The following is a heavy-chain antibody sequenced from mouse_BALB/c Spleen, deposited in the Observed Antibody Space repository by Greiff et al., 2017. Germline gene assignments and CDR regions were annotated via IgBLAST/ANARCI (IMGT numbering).Heavy chain of an antibody. CDR2: INSNGGST. D-gene: IGHD1-2*01. CDR1: GFTFSSYG. CDR3: ARGRYGPYAMDY. V-gene: IGHV5-6-3*01. J-gene: IGHJ4*01. Sequence: EVMLVESGGGLVQPGGSRKLSCAASGFTFSSYGMSWVRQTPDKRLELVATINSNGGSTYYPDSVKGRFTISRDNAKNTLYLQMSSLKSEDTAMYYCARGRYGPYAMDYWGQGTSVTVSS.